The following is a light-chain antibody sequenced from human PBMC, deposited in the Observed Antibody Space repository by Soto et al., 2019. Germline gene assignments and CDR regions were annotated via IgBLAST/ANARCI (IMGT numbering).Light chain of an antibody. J-gene: IGLJ1*01. CDR2: TVT. CDR3: CSYAGSSSYV. CDR1: SSDVGGYNY. Sequence: QSVLTQPRSVSGSPGQSVTISCTGTSSDVGGYNYVSWYQQHPGKAPKLMIYTVTKRPSGVPDRFSGSKSDNTASLTISGFQADDEADYYCCSYAGSSSYVFGTGTKVTV. V-gene: IGLV2-11*01.